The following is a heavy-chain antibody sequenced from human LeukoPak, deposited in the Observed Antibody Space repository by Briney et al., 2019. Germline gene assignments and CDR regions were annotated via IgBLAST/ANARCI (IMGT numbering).Heavy chain of an antibody. CDR2: INHSGST. J-gene: IGHJ5*02. CDR1: GGSFSGYY. CDR3: ARQYSNNWYDDRGWFDP. Sequence: SETLSLTCAVYGGSFSGYYWSWIRQPPGKGLEWIGEINHSGSTYYNPSLKSRVTLSVDTSKKQFSLKLSSVTAADTAVYYCARQYSNNWYDDRGWFDPWGQGTLVTVSS. V-gene: IGHV4-34*01. D-gene: IGHD6-13*01.